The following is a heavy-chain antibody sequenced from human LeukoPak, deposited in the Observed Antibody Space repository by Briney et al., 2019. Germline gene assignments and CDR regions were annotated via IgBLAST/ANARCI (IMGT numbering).Heavy chain of an antibody. J-gene: IGHJ3*02. CDR1: GGSINSSDHY. Sequence: PSETLSLTCTVSGGSINSSDHYWAWIRQPPGKGLEWIGSKYYSGDTYYSPSLKGRVIISVDTSRNKFALKLNSVTAADTAVYFCARHRLEGDTFDIWGQGTKVTVSS. D-gene: IGHD3-3*01. V-gene: IGHV4-39*01. CDR3: ARHRLEGDTFDI. CDR2: KYYSGDT.